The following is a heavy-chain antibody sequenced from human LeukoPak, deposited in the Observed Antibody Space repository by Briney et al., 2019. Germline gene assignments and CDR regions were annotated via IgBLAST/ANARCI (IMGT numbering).Heavy chain of an antibody. Sequence: GGSLRLSCAASGFTFDDYTMHWVRHARGRGLEWVFLISWDGGSKYYADSVKGRFTISRDNSKNSLYLQMNSLRTEDTALYYCAKDRGYSYGYPAYFDYWGQGTLVTVSS. D-gene: IGHD5-18*01. CDR3: AKDRGYSYGYPAYFDY. J-gene: IGHJ4*02. V-gene: IGHV3-43*01. CDR2: ISWDGGSK. CDR1: GFTFDDYT.